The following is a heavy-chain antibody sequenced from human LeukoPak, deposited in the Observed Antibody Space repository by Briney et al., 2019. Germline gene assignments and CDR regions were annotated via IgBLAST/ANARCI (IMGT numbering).Heavy chain of an antibody. CDR3: ARDSLYCGGDCYYDY. CDR1: GFTVSSNY. D-gene: IGHD2-21*02. V-gene: IGHV3-66*01. CDR2: IYSGGST. Sequence: GTSLRLSCVASGFTVSSNYMSWVRQAPGKGLEWVSVIYSGGSTYYADSVKGRFTISRDNSKNTLYLQMNSLRAEDTAVYYCARDSLYCGGDCYYDYWGQGTLVTVSS. J-gene: IGHJ4*02.